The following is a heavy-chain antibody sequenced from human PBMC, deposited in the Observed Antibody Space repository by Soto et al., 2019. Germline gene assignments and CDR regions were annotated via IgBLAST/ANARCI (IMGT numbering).Heavy chain of an antibody. CDR3: ARDSITLFDP. CDR1: GGSITSGGYY. D-gene: IGHD3-10*01. J-gene: IGHJ5*02. CDR2: IYYSGST. Sequence: LYLTCTVSGGSITSGGYYCSWIRQHPGKGLEWIGYIYYSGSTYYNPSLKSRVTISVDTSKNQFSLKLSSVTAADTAVYYCARDSITLFDPWGQGTLVTVSS. V-gene: IGHV4-31*03.